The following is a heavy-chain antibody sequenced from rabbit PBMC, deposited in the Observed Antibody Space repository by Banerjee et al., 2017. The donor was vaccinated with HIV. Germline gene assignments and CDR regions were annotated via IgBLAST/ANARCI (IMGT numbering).Heavy chain of an antibody. J-gene: IGHJ4*01. Sequence: QEQLVESGGGLVQPGGSLKLSCKASGFDFSSYGVSWVRQAPGKGLEWIRYIDPVFGSTYYASWVNGRFTISSHNAQNTLYLQLNSLTAADTATYFCVRDDSYDDYGDPHYFNLWGPGTLVTVS. CDR1: GFDFSSYG. V-gene: IGHV1S47*01. D-gene: IGHD2-1*01. CDR3: VRDDSYDDYGDPHYFNL. CDR2: IDPVFGST.